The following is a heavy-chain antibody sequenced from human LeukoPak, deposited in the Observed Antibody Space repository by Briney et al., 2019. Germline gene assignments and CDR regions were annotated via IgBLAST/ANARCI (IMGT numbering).Heavy chain of an antibody. J-gene: IGHJ4*02. CDR3: AKGLFSGYDKYLDS. D-gene: IGHD5-12*01. CDR1: GFAFETYT. Sequence: KPGGSLRLSCVASGFAFETYTMNWVRHAPGKGLEWVSFISSTSSDINYADSVRDRFTISRDNAKNSLFLQMDSLRVEDTAVYYCAKGLFSGYDKYLDSWGQGTLVTVSS. V-gene: IGHV3-21*04. CDR2: ISSTSSDI.